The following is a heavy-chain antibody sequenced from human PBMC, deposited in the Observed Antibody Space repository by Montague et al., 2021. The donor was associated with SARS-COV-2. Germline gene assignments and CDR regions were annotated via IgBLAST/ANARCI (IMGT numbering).Heavy chain of an antibody. CDR2: TNYRSKWTS. Sequence: CAISGDSVWSNTAAWNWIRQSPSGGLGWLGRTNYRSKWTSDYATSVEGRISIDPDTSKNQFFLHLRSVTPEVTGVYYCVRDTGSAQAGFDAWGQGTLVTVSS. D-gene: IGHD4-17*01. CDR3: VRDTGSAQAGFDA. J-gene: IGHJ4*02. CDR1: GDSVWSNTAA. V-gene: IGHV6-1*01.